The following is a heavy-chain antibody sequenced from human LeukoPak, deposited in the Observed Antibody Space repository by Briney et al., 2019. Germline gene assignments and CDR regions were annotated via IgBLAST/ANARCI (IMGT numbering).Heavy chain of an antibody. CDR3: ASHTSGSSPFDP. V-gene: IGHV3-74*01. CDR2: INSDGGRT. CDR1: GFTLSSYW. Sequence: PGGSLRLSCAVSGFTLSSYWMHWVCQAPGKGLGWVSRINSDGGRTSYADSVRGRFTISRDNATKTLYLQMNRLRAADTAVYYFASHTSGSSPFDPWGEGTLLTVSS. D-gene: IGHD1-26*01. J-gene: IGHJ5*02.